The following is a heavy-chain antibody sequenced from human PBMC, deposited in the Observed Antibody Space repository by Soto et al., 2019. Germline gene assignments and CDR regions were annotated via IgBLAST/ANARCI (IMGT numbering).Heavy chain of an antibody. CDR3: SRFIMVGGWFDPNYYHGMDF. Sequence: QVQLVQSGAEVKKPGASVTVSCKTSGYTFSNYGINWVRQAPGQGLEWMVWISGYNGNTNYAQTVQGRVTMTSDTSTGTVYMELRSLKSDDTAIYYCSRFIMVGGWFDPNYYHGMDFWGQGTTVTVSS. CDR2: ISGYNGNT. D-gene: IGHD6-19*01. J-gene: IGHJ6*02. CDR1: GYTFSNYG. V-gene: IGHV1-18*01.